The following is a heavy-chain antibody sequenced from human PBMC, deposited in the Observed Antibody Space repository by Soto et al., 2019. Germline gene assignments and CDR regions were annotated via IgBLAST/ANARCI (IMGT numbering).Heavy chain of an antibody. J-gene: IGHJ4*02. D-gene: IGHD6-13*01. CDR1: GGTFSSYA. Sequence: ASVNVSCKVSGGTFSSYAISWVRQAPGQGLEWMGGIIPIFGTANYAQKFQGRVTITADKSTSTAYMELSSLRSEDTAVYYCARETKAIAAATYYSDYCGQGTLVTDSS. CDR3: ARETKAIAAATYYSDY. V-gene: IGHV1-69*06. CDR2: IIPIFGTA.